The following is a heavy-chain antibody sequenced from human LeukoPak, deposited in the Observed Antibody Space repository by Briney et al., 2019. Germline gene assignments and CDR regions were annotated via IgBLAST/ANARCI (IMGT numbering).Heavy chain of an antibody. CDR2: INPSVGST. V-gene: IGHV1-46*01. D-gene: IGHD1-26*01. CDR3: ARDSSGSAYYFFDYMDV. Sequence: ASVNDCCKASGYIFTSYYIHWVRQAPGQGLEWMGVINPSVGSTTYAQKLQGRVTMARDTSTTTVYMELRSLRSQDTAVYFCARDSSGSAYYFFDYMDVWGKGTTVTVSS. CDR1: GYIFTSYY. J-gene: IGHJ6*03.